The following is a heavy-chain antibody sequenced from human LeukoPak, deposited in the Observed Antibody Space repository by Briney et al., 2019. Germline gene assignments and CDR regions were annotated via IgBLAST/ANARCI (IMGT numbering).Heavy chain of an antibody. CDR3: AREARYGGYYYYYYMDV. V-gene: IGHV1-69*05. J-gene: IGHJ6*03. Sequence: SVKVSCKASGGTFRSYAISWVRQAPGQGLEWMGRIISIFGTANYAQKFQGRVTITTDESTSTAYMELSSLRSEDTAVYYCAREARYGGYYYYYYMDVWGKGTTVTVSS. D-gene: IGHD3-16*02. CDR1: GGTFRSYA. CDR2: IISIFGTA.